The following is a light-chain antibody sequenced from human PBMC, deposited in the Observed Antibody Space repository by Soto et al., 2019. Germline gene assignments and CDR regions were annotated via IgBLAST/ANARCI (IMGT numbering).Light chain of an antibody. J-gene: IGLJ2*01. V-gene: IGLV4-69*01. CDR1: SGHSTYA. Sequence: QLVLTQSPSASASLGTSVKLTCTLSSGHSTYAIAWHQQQPEKGPRYLMRVNSDGSNTKGDGVPDRFSGSSSGAERYLIISSLQSDDEADYYCQTWDTGILFGGGTKVTVL. CDR2: VNSDGSN. CDR3: QTWDTGIL.